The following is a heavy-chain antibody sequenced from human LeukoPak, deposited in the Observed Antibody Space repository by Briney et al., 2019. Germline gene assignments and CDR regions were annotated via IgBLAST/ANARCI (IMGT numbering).Heavy chain of an antibody. CDR3: ASPAHSQREYYFDY. D-gene: IGHD1-1*01. CDR1: GYTFTDYY. Sequence: ASVKVSCKTSGYTFTDYYMHWVRQAPGQGLEWMGWINPSSGGTNYAQKFQGRVTMTRDTSISTAYMELSRLRSDDTAVYYCASPAHSQREYYFDYWGQGTLVTVSS. J-gene: IGHJ4*02. V-gene: IGHV1-2*02. CDR2: INPSSGGT.